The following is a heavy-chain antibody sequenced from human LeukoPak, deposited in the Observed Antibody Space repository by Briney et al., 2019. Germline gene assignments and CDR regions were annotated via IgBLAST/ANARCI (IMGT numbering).Heavy chain of an antibody. J-gene: IGHJ4*02. D-gene: IGHD3-16*02. V-gene: IGHV1-18*01. Sequence: ASVKVSCKASGYTFTSFGISWVRQAPGQGLEWMGWISAYNGNTNYAQKLQGRVTMTTDTSTSTAYMELRSLRFDDTAVYYCARDLASMGVIFFDYWGQGTLVTVSS. CDR2: ISAYNGNT. CDR3: ARDLASMGVIFFDY. CDR1: GYTFTSFG.